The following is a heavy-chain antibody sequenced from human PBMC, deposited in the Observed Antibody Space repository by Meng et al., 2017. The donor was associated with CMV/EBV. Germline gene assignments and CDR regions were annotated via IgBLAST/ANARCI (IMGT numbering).Heavy chain of an antibody. D-gene: IGHD3-22*01. Sequence: ASVKVSCKASGYTFTSYGISWVRQAPGQGLEWMGWISAYNGNTNYAQKLQGRVTMTTDTSTSTAHMELRSLRSDDTAVYYCASDLTYYYDSSGYYFDYWGQGTLVTVSS. J-gene: IGHJ4*02. CDR1: GYTFTSYG. CDR3: ASDLTYYYDSSGYYFDY. CDR2: ISAYNGNT. V-gene: IGHV1-18*01.